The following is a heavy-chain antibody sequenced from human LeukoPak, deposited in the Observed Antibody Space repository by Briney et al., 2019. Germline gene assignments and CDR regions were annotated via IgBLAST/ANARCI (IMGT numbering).Heavy chain of an antibody. Sequence: ASVKVSCKASGYIFTSYHIHWVRQAPGQGLEWMGIINPSGGSTNYAQKFQGRVTITADKSTSTAYMELSSLRSEDTAVYYCARGDITIFGVVIIRWFDPWGQGTLVTVSS. D-gene: IGHD3-3*01. V-gene: IGHV1-46*01. CDR1: GYIFTSYH. CDR3: ARGDITIFGVVIIRWFDP. J-gene: IGHJ5*02. CDR2: INPSGGST.